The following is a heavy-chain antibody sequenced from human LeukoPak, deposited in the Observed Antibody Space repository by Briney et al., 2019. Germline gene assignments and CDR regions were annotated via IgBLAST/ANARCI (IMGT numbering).Heavy chain of an antibody. Sequence: SETLSLTCTVSGGSISSYYWSWIRQPPGKGLEWIGYIYYSGSTNYNPSLKSRVTISVDTSKNQFSLKLSSVTAADTAVYYCARRAVVPAAITWYFDLWGRGTLVTVSS. V-gene: IGHV4-59*08. CDR2: IYYSGST. J-gene: IGHJ2*01. CDR1: GGSISSYY. CDR3: ARRAVVPAAITWYFDL. D-gene: IGHD2-2*02.